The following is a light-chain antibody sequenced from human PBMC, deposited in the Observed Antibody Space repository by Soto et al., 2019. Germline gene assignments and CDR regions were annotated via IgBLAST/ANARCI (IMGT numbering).Light chain of an antibody. CDR2: EVT. V-gene: IGLV2-8*01. CDR3: SSYTGGNPSYV. CDR1: SSDVGGYDY. J-gene: IGLJ1*01. Sequence: QSVLAQPPSASGSPGQSVTISGTGTSSDVGGYDYVSWYQQHPGKAPKLMIYEVTIRPSGVSDRFSGSKSGNTASLTVSGLQAEDEADYYCSSYTGGNPSYVFGTGTKVTVL.